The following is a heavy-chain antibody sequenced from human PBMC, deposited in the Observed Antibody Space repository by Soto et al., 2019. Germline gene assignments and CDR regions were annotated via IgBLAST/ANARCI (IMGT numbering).Heavy chain of an antibody. Sequence: QVQLQESGPGLVKPSGTLSLTCAVSGGSISSSNWWSWVRQPPGKGLEWIGEIYHSGSTNYNPSLNRLDTISLDQSTNQYSLKLSRVTAACTGVYYCAGDQSSRGSRNAFDIWGQGTMVTVSS. J-gene: IGHJ3*02. D-gene: IGHD6-19*01. CDR2: IYHSGST. CDR1: GGSISSSNW. V-gene: IGHV4-4*02. CDR3: AGDQSSRGSRNAFDI.